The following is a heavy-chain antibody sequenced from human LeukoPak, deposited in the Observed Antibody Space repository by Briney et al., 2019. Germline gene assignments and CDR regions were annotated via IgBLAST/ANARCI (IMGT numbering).Heavy chain of an antibody. V-gene: IGHV3-30-3*01. CDR1: GFTFSSYA. CDR3: ASAKEYYYDSNPGA. D-gene: IGHD3-22*01. Sequence: PGRSLRLSCAASGFTFSSYAMHWVRQAPGKGLEWVAVISYDGSNKYYADSVKGRFTISRDNSKNTLYLQMNSLRAEDTAVYYCASAKEYYYDSNPGAWGQGTLVTVSS. J-gene: IGHJ5*02. CDR2: ISYDGSNK.